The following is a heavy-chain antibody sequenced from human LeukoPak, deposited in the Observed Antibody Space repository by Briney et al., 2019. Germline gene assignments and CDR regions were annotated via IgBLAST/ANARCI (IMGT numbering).Heavy chain of an antibody. CDR1: GGSISSGGYS. CDR2: IYHSGST. J-gene: IGHJ4*02. Sequence: SQTLSLTCAVSGGSISSGGYSWSWIRQPPGKGLEWIGYIYHSGSTYYNPSLKSRFTISVDRSKNQFSLKLSSVTAADTAVYYCARAGRIDCSGGSCYSGFDYWGQGTLVTVSS. D-gene: IGHD2-15*01. V-gene: IGHV4-30-2*01. CDR3: ARAGRIDCSGGSCYSGFDY.